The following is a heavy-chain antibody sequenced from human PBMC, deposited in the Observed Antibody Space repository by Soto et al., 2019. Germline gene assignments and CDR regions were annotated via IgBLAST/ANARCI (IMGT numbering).Heavy chain of an antibody. J-gene: IGHJ6*02. Sequence: QVQLVQSGAEVKKPGSSVRVSCKASGGTFSNFAISWVRQAPGQGFEWGGGIIPSFGTTNYAQQFQGDVTITADVSTSTAYLELTSLTSEDTAVYYCAREEVAACRGESCYAYNSGRGHFYFSGMDVWGQGTSVTVS. CDR2: IIPSFGTT. D-gene: IGHD2-15*01. CDR1: GGTFSNFA. V-gene: IGHV1-69*01. CDR3: AREEVAACRGESCYAYNSGRGHFYFSGMDV.